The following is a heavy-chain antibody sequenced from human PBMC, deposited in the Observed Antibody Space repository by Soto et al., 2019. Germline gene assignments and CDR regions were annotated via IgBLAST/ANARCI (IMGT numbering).Heavy chain of an antibody. CDR1: GGSFSGYY. J-gene: IGHJ4*02. Sequence: TSETMSLPGAVYGGSFSGYYCSWIRQPPGKGLEWIGEINHSGIPNYNRSLKGRVTISVDTSKKQFSLNLSSVTATETAVYYCARGTGTRWGQGTLVTVSS. D-gene: IGHD1-1*01. CDR2: INHSGIP. V-gene: IGHV4-34*01. CDR3: ARGTGTR.